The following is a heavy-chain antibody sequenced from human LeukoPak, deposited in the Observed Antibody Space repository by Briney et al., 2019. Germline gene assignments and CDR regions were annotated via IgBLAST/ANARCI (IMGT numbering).Heavy chain of an antibody. D-gene: IGHD3-9*01. CDR3: ARSRGNYDILTGSMDYYYYGMDV. J-gene: IGHJ6*04. CDR1: GGTFSSYA. CDR2: IIPIFGTA. V-gene: IGHV1-69*13. Sequence: SVKVSCKASGGTFSSYAISWVRRAPGQGLEWMGGIIPIFGTANYAQKFQGRVTITADESTSTAYMELSSLRSEDTAVYYCARSRGNYDILTGSMDYYYYGMDVWGKGTTVTVSS.